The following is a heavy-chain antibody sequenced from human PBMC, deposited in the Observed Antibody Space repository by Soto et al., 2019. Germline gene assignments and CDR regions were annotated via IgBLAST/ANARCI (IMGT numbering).Heavy chain of an antibody. Sequence: QVQLVQSGAEVKKPGSSVKVSCKASGGSFNTYGISWVRQAPGQGLEWMGGFLPVFTTAKYAQKFQGRVSITADESTYTAYMELSSLRSEDTAVYFCARDGVDVSRTTVRHGALDIWPRDSGHRLF. CDR1: GGSFNTYG. CDR3: ARDGVDVSRTTVRHGALDI. D-gene: IGHD4-17*01. J-gene: IGHJ3*02. CDR2: FLPVFTTA. V-gene: IGHV1-69*01.